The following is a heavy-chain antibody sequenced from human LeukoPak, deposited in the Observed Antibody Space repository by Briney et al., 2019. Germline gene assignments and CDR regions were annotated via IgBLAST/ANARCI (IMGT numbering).Heavy chain of an antibody. V-gene: IGHV3-23*01. CDR1: GFTFSNYA. J-gene: IGHJ4*02. D-gene: IGHD6-13*01. CDR3: AKERSSSWYIGGHYFDY. CDR2: IGGGAGST. Sequence: GGSLRLSRAASGFTFSNYAMSWVRQAQGKGLEWVSVIGGGAGSTYYADSVKGRFTISRDNSKNTLYLQMNSLRAEDTAVYYCAKERSSSWYIGGHYFDYWGQGTLVTVSS.